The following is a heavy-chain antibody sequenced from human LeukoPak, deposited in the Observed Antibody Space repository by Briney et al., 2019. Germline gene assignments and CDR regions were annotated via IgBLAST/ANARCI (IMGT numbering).Heavy chain of an antibody. D-gene: IGHD3-9*01. J-gene: IGHJ3*02. CDR1: GGSFSGDF. CDR2: INHGGST. V-gene: IGHV4-34*01. CDR3: ARTVYDILTGYNVDAFDI. Sequence: SETLSLTCAVYGGSFSGDFWSWIRQSPGKGLEWIGEINHGGSTTYNPSLQSRVAMSVDTSTNQFSLKLSSVTAADTAVYYCARTVYDILTGYNVDAFDIWGQGTIVTVSS.